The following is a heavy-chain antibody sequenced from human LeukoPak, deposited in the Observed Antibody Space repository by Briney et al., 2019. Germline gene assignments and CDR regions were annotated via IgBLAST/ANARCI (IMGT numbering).Heavy chain of an antibody. CDR1: GYSFTSYW. CDR3: ARQPITMVRGVRYGMDV. CDR2: IDPSDSYT. J-gene: IGHJ6*02. D-gene: IGHD3-10*01. Sequence: GESLRIPCKGSGYSFTSYWISWVRQMPGKGLEWMGRIDPSDSYTNYSPSFQGHVTISADKSISTAYLQWSSLKASDTAMYYCARQPITMVRGVRYGMDVWGQGTTVTVSS. V-gene: IGHV5-10-1*01.